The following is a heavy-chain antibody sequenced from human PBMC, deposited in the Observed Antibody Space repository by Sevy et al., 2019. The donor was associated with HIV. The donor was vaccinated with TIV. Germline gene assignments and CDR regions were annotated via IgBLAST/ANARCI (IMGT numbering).Heavy chain of an antibody. CDR3: ARLTTQPTSDLYGLDV. J-gene: IGHJ6*02. CDR1: GYIFSDYY. Sequence: ASVNVSCKASGYIFSDYYIHWVRQAPGQGLEGMAWINSDSGVTNYAQRCQGEVTVTRDTSLRKAYLKLTNLKSNDPAIYYCARLTTQPTSDLYGLDVWGQGTTVTVSS. V-gene: IGHV1-2*02. D-gene: IGHD4-17*01. CDR2: INSDSGVT.